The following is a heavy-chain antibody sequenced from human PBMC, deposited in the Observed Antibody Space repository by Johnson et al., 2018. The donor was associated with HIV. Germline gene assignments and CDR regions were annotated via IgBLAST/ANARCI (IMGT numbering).Heavy chain of an antibody. V-gene: IGHV3-30*04. Sequence: VQLVESGGGVVQPGRSLILSCAASGFTFSSYAMHWVRQAPGKGLEWVALISYDGGEKYYADSVKGRFTISRDNSKNTLYLQMNSLRAEDTAVYYCAREYVGQWLGPRHAFDIWGQGTMVTVS. D-gene: IGHD6-19*01. CDR3: AREYVGQWLGPRHAFDI. CDR2: ISYDGGEK. CDR1: GFTFSSYA. J-gene: IGHJ3*02.